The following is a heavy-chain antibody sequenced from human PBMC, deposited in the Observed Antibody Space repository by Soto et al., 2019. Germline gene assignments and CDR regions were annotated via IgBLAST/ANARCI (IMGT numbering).Heavy chain of an antibody. CDR1: GGSISSYY. CDR2: IYYSGST. Sequence: KPSETLSLTCTVSGGSISSYYWSWIRQPPGKGLEWIGYIYYSGSTNYNPSLKSRVTISVDTSKNQFSLKLSSVTAADTAVYYCARDRESYSFDYWGQGILVTVSS. V-gene: IGHV4-59*01. D-gene: IGHD1-26*01. CDR3: ARDRESYSFDY. J-gene: IGHJ4*02.